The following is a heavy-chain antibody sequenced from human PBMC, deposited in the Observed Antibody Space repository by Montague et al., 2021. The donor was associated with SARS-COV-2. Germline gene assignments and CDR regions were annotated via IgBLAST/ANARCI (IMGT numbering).Heavy chain of an antibody. Sequence: SETLSLTCTVSGGSISSSSYYWGWIRQPPGKGLEWIGSIYYSGSTYYNPSLKGRVTISVDTSKNQFSLKLSSVTAADTAVYYCARQGDRLLLEYWFDPWGQGTLVTVSS. CDR1: GGSISSSSYY. V-gene: IGHV4-39*01. CDR2: IYYSGST. D-gene: IGHD2-2*01. CDR3: ARQGDRLLLEYWFDP. J-gene: IGHJ5*02.